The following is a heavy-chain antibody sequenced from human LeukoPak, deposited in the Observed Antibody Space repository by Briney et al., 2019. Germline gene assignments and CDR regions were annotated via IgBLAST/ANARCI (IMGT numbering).Heavy chain of an antibody. CDR2: LYSSGTT. CDR1: GASISSGRNY. V-gene: IGHV4-39*01. Sequence: SETLSLTCTVSGASISSGRNYWGWIRQSPGKGLEWIASLYSSGTTHYNPSLQSRVSVSVDTSKNQFSVRLNSLTAADTAVYYCARHPSGTTMAHYFDHWDQGTVVTVSS. CDR3: ARHPSGTTMAHYFDH. J-gene: IGHJ4*02. D-gene: IGHD1-1*01.